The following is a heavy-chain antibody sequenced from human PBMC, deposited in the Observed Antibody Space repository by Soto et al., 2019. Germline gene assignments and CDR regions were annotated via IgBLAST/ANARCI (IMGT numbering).Heavy chain of an antibody. CDR3: ARHRYYYDSSGYYPGRAFDI. Sequence: QVQLVQSGAEVKKPGSSVKVSCKASGGTFSSYAISWVRQAPGQGLEWMGGIIPIFGTANYAQKFQGRVTITADESTSTAYMELSSLRSEDTAVYYCARHRYYYDSSGYYPGRAFDIWGPGTMVTVSS. V-gene: IGHV1-69*01. CDR2: IIPIFGTA. D-gene: IGHD3-22*01. CDR1: GGTFSSYA. J-gene: IGHJ3*02.